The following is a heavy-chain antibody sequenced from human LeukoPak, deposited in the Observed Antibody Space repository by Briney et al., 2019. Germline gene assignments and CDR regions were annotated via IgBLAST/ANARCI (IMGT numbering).Heavy chain of an antibody. Sequence: ASVKVSCKASGYTFTSYDINWVRQATGQGLEWMGWISAYNGNTNYAQKLQGRVTMTTDTSTSTAYMELRSLRSDDTAVYYCARRYDFWSGPDYWGQGTLVTVSS. V-gene: IGHV1-18*01. J-gene: IGHJ4*02. D-gene: IGHD3-3*01. CDR2: ISAYNGNT. CDR3: ARRYDFWSGPDY. CDR1: GYTFTSYD.